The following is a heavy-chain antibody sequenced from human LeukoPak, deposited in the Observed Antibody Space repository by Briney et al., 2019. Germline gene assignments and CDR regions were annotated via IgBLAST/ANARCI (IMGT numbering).Heavy chain of an antibody. D-gene: IGHD3-22*01. CDR3: ARDDSSGYPAFDI. J-gene: IGHJ3*02. CDR1: GGTFSSYA. CDR2: IIPIFGTA. V-gene: IGHV1-69*05. Sequence: SVKVSCKASGGTFSSYAISWVRQAPRQGLEWMGGIIPIFGTANYAQKFQGRVTITTDESTSTAYMELSSLRSEDTAVYYCARDDSSGYPAFDIWGQGTMVTVSS.